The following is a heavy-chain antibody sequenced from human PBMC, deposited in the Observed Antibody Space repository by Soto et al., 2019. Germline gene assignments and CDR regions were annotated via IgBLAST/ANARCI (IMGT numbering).Heavy chain of an antibody. CDR1: GFTFSGYG. D-gene: IGHD3-3*01. J-gene: IGHJ5*02. V-gene: IGHV3-23*01. CDR2: VSGDTFNT. CDR3: AKKGSNEWRYWFDT. Sequence: EVQLLESGGVLVQPGGSLSLSCAASGFTFSGYGMSWVRQAPGKEPEWVSTVSGDTFNTYYADSVKGRFTTSRDNSKNTLFLHMISLSVEDTAVYYCAKKGSNEWRYWFDTWGQGTLVTVSS.